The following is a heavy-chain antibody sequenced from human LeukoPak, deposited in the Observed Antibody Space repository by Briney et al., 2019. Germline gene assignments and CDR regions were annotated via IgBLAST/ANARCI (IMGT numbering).Heavy chain of an antibody. Sequence: ASVKVSCKASGYTFTSYGISWARQAPGQGLEWMGWISAYNGNTNYAQKLQGRVTMTTDTSTSTAYMELRSLRSDDTAVYYCARDLYGSGSYHSPPADYWGQGTLVTVSS. V-gene: IGHV1-18*01. CDR3: ARDLYGSGSYHSPPADY. J-gene: IGHJ4*02. CDR1: GYTFTSYG. CDR2: ISAYNGNT. D-gene: IGHD3-10*01.